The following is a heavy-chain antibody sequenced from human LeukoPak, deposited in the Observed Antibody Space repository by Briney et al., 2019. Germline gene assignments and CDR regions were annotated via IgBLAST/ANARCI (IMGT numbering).Heavy chain of an antibody. CDR3: ATLYCSGGSCYGDY. CDR2: IYYSGST. CDR1: GGSINIYF. D-gene: IGHD2-15*01. Sequence: PSETLSLTLTVSGGSINIYFWGLIRQPPGKGLEWVGSIYYSGSTYYNPSLKSRVTISVDTSKNQFSLKLSSVTAADTAVYYCATLYCSGGSCYGDYWGQGTLVTVSS. J-gene: IGHJ4*02. V-gene: IGHV4-59*04.